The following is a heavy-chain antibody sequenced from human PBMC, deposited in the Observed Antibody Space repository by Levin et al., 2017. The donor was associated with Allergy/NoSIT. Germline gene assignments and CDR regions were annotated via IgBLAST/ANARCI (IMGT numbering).Heavy chain of an antibody. D-gene: IGHD3-10*01. V-gene: IGHV2-70*01. Sequence: QTLSLTCTFSGFSLSTSGMCVSWIRQPPGKALEWLALIDWDDDKYYSTSLKTRLTISKDTSKNQVVLTMTNMDPVDTATYYCARIKNYYGSGVYFDYWGQGTLVTVSS. CDR2: IDWDDDK. CDR1: GFSLSTSGMC. J-gene: IGHJ4*02. CDR3: ARIKNYYGSGVYFDY.